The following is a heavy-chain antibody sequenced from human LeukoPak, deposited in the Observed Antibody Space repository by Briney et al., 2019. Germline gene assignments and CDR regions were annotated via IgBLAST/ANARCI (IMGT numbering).Heavy chain of an antibody. Sequence: SSETLSLTCTVSGGSVSSGGYYWSWIRQHPGKGLEWIGYIYYSGSTYYNPSLKSRVTISVDTSKNQFSLKLSSVTAADTAVYYCARGTYYYYYYMDVWGKGTTVTVSS. CDR3: ARGTYYYYYYMDV. CDR2: IYYSGST. CDR1: GGSVSSGGYY. J-gene: IGHJ6*03. V-gene: IGHV4-31*03.